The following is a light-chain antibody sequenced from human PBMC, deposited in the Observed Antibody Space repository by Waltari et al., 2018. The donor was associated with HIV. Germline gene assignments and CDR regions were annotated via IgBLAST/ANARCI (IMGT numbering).Light chain of an antibody. CDR2: DAS. V-gene: IGKV1-39*01. CDR3: QQSFSSPRT. Sequence: DIQMTQSPSSLSASVGDSVTITFRARQTVTNKVNWYQQKPGKAPKVLIYDASTLQSGVPYRFRGGGSWTDFTLTITSLQLEDFATYFCQQSFSSPRTFGPGTKVDI. J-gene: IGKJ3*01. CDR1: QTVTNK.